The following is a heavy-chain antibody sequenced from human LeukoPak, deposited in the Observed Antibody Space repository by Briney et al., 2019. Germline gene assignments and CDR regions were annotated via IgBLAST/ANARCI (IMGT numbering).Heavy chain of an antibody. CDR1: GFTVSSNY. CDR3: ATDSGIVAGMDV. J-gene: IGHJ6*02. Sequence: GGSLRLSCAASGFTVSSNYMSWVRQAPGKGLEWVSVIYNGGSTYYADSVKGRFTISRDNSKNTLYLQMNSLRAEDTAVYYCATDSGIVAGMDVWGQGTTVTVSS. D-gene: IGHD6-13*01. CDR2: IYNGGST. V-gene: IGHV3-66*01.